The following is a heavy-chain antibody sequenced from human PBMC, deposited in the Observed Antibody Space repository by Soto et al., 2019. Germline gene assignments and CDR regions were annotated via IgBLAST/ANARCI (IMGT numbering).Heavy chain of an antibody. CDR3: TREDY. CDR2: INGGSGDT. Sequence: GASVKVSCKASGYSFTNYFIHWVRQAPGEGLEWVGWINGGSGDTQYSQKFQGRVTITRDTSANTVYMDLSSLKSEDTAVYYCTREDYWGKGTLVTVSS. J-gene: IGHJ4*02. CDR1: GYSFTNYF. V-gene: IGHV1-3*01.